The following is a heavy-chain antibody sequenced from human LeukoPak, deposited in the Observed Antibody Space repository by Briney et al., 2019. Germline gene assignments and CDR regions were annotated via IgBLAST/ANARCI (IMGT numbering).Heavy chain of an antibody. CDR3: ARVEGDTAMPHGAFDI. CDR1: GGSIRSSYYY. Sequence: PSETLSLTCTVSGGSIRSSYYYWGWIRQPPGKGLEWIGSIYDSGSTYYNPSLKSRVTISVDTSKNQFSLKLSSVTAADTAVYYCARVEGDTAMPHGAFDIWGQGTMVTVSS. V-gene: IGHV4-39*07. CDR2: IYDSGST. D-gene: IGHD5-18*01. J-gene: IGHJ3*02.